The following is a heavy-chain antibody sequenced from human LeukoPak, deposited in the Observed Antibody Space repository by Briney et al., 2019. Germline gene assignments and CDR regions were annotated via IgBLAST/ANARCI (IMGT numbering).Heavy chain of an antibody. CDR1: GYTFTSYD. V-gene: IGHV1-8*01. CDR2: MSPNSGNT. Sequence: ASVKVSCKASGYTFTSYDINWVRQATGQGLEWMGLMSPNSGNTGYAQKFQGRVTMTRNTSISTAYMELSSLRSEGTAVYYCARRAYDFWSGSQIYGMDIWGQGTTVTVSS. D-gene: IGHD3-3*01. CDR3: ARRAYDFWSGSQIYGMDI. J-gene: IGHJ6*02.